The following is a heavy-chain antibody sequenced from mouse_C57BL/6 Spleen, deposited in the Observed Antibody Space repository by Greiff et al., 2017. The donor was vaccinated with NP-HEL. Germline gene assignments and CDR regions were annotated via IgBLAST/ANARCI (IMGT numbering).Heavy chain of an antibody. CDR2: IYPGSGNT. CDR3: ARLTTVVEGYFDV. CDR1: GYTFTDYY. V-gene: IGHV1-76*01. J-gene: IGHJ1*03. Sequence: QVQLQQSGAELVRPGASVKLSCKASGYTFTDYYINWVKQRPGQGLEWIARIYPGSGNTYYNEKFKGKATLTAEKSSSTAYMQLSSLTSEDSAVYFCARLTTVVEGYFDVWGTGTTVTVSS. D-gene: IGHD1-1*01.